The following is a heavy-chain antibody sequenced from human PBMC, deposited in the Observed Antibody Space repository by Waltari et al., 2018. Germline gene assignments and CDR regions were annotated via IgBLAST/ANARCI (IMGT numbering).Heavy chain of an antibody. Sequence: EVQLVESGGGLVQPGRSLRLSCAASGFTFADYAMHWVRQAPGKGLEWVSGISWNSGSIGYADSVKGRFTISRDNAKNSLYLQMNSLRAEDTALYYCAKDMIYGGNSGPFDYWGQGTLVTVSS. V-gene: IGHV3-9*01. J-gene: IGHJ4*02. CDR2: ISWNSGSI. D-gene: IGHD4-17*01. CDR1: GFTFADYA. CDR3: AKDMIYGGNSGPFDY.